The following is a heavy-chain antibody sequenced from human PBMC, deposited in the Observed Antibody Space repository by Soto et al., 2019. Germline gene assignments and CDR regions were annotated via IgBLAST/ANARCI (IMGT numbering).Heavy chain of an antibody. Sequence: ETLSLTCAVSGYSISSGYYWGWIRQPPGKGLEWIGSIYHSGSTYYNPSLKSRVTISVDTSKNQFSLKLSSVTAADTAVYYCARDKHGNPFDYWGQGTLVTVSS. J-gene: IGHJ4*02. CDR2: IYHSGST. CDR3: ARDKHGNPFDY. V-gene: IGHV4-38-2*02. D-gene: IGHD2-15*01. CDR1: GYSISSGYY.